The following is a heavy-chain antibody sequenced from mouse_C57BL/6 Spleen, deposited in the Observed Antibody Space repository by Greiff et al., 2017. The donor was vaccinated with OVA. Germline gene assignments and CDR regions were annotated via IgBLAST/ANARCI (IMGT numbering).Heavy chain of an antibody. CDR3: ERGGDYYGSSSYALDY. Sequence: VQGVESGAELARPGASVKLSCKASGYTFTSYGISWVKQRTGQGLEWIGEIYPRSGNTYYNEKFKGKATLTADTSSSTAYMELRSLTSEDSAVYFCERGGDYYGSSSYALDYWGQGTSVTVSS. V-gene: IGHV1-81*01. J-gene: IGHJ4*01. D-gene: IGHD1-1*01. CDR2: IYPRSGNT. CDR1: GYTFTSYG.